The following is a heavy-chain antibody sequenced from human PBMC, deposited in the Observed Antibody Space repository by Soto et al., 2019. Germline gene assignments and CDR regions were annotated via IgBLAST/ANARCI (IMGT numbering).Heavy chain of an antibody. Sequence: QVQLQESGPGLVKPSQTLSLTCTVSGGSISSGGYYWSWIRQHPGKGLEWIGYIYYSGSTYYNPSLKRRVTISVDTSKNQFSLKLSSVTAADTAVYYCARGAYSSGTDYFDYWGQGTLVTVSS. CDR1: GGSISSGGYY. CDR3: ARGAYSSGTDYFDY. J-gene: IGHJ4*02. V-gene: IGHV4-31*03. CDR2: IYYSGST. D-gene: IGHD6-19*01.